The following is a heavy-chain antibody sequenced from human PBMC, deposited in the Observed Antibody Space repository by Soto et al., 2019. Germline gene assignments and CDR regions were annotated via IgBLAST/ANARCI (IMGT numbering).Heavy chain of an antibody. V-gene: IGHV3-73*01. J-gene: IGHJ4*02. CDR2: IRAKSNKYAT. Sequence: GGSLRLSCAASGFSFSGSAIHWVRQASGRGLEWVGRIRAKSNKYATLYAESLKGRFTISRDDSQSTAYLEMNSLKTEDTAVYYCNSGSYYSSIWGQGTLVTVSS. D-gene: IGHD1-26*01. CDR1: GFSFSGSA. CDR3: NSGSYYSSI.